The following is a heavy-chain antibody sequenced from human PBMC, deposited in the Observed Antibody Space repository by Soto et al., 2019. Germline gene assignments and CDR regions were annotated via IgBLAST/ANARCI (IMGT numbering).Heavy chain of an antibody. CDR3: ARDWSLQLERLFQPLGMDV. V-gene: IGHV3-30-3*01. CDR1: GFTFSSYA. J-gene: IGHJ6*02. D-gene: IGHD1-1*01. CDR2: ISYDGSNK. Sequence: QVQLVESGGGVVQPGRSLRLSCAASGFTFSSYAMHWVRQAPGKGLEWVAVISYDGSNKYYADSVKGRFTISRDNSKNTLYLQMNSLRAEDTAVYYCARDWSLQLERLFQPLGMDVWGQGTTVTVSS.